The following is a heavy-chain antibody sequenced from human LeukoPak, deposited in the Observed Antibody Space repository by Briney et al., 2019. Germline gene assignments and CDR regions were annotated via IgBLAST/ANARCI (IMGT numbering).Heavy chain of an antibody. D-gene: IGHD7-27*01. Sequence: GRSLRLSCAASGFTFDDYAMHWVRQAPGKGLEWVSSISRNSGSTGYADSVKGRFTISRDNAKNALYLQMNSLRAEDMALYYCVKVGIAFDMWGQGTMVTVSS. V-gene: IGHV3-9*03. CDR3: VKVGIAFDM. J-gene: IGHJ3*02. CDR2: ISRNSGST. CDR1: GFTFDDYA.